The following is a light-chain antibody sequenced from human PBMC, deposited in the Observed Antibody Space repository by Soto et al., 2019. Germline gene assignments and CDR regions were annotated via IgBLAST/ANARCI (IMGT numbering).Light chain of an antibody. CDR3: MQGTHWPIT. Sequence: DVVMTQSPLSLPVTLGQPASISCRSNQSLVHSDGIAYFSWFQQRAGRSPRRLIYKVSNRDSGVPARISGSGSGTYFALKVRRVEAEDVGVYYCMQGTHWPITFGQGTRLEIK. J-gene: IGKJ5*01. CDR2: KVS. CDR1: QSLVHSDGIAY. V-gene: IGKV2-30*02.